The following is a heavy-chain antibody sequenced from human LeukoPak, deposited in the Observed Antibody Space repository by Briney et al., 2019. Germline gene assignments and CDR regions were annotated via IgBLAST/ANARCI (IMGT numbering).Heavy chain of an antibody. CDR3: ARDPPPAAVVPFDY. V-gene: IGHV1-18*04. CDR1: GYTFTSYG. CDR2: ISAYNGNT. Sequence: AAVKVSCKASGYTFTSYGISWVRQAPGQGLEWMGWISAYNGNTNYAQKLQGRGTMTTDTSTSTAYMELRSLRSNDTAVYYCARDPPPAAVVPFDYWGQGTLVTVSS. J-gene: IGHJ4*02. D-gene: IGHD2-2*01.